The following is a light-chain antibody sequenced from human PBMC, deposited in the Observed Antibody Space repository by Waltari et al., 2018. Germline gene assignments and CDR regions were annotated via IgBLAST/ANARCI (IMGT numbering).Light chain of an antibody. CDR3: QSWGPGIRV. J-gene: IGLJ3*02. CDR2: LNGDGSH. Sequence: QLVLTQSPSVSASLGASVKLPCTLSSRRSNYAIASHPQQSEKGPRYLMKLNGDGSHNQGGRIRERFSRSSSVGGRYLTISSLQSEDEADYYCQSWGPGIRVFGGGTKVTVL. CDR1: SRRSNYA. V-gene: IGLV4-69*01.